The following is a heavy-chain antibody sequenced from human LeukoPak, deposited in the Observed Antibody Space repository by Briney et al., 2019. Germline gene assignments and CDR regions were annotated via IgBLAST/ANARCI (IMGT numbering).Heavy chain of an antibody. Sequence: PSETLSLTCTVSGGSINTYYWSWIRQPPGKGLEWIGYIYYSGSTNYNPSLKSRVTISVDTFKNQFSLQLTSVTAADTAVYYCARDRREDYFDYWGQGTLVTVSS. D-gene: IGHD1-26*01. V-gene: IGHV4-59*01. CDR1: GGSINTYY. J-gene: IGHJ4*02. CDR3: ARDRREDYFDY. CDR2: IYYSGST.